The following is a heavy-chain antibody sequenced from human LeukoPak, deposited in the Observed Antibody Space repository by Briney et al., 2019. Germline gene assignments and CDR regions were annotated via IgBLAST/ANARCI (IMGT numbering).Heavy chain of an antibody. CDR3: TRGSLSGSSRDY. D-gene: IGHD1-26*01. J-gene: IGHJ4*02. CDR2: MNPDTGDT. CDR1: GYTFTGYD. Sequence: ASVRVSCKGSGYTFTGYDINWVRQAPGHGLEWMGWMNPDTGDTGYAQKFQGRVTMTRSTSIDTAYMELSGLTSEDTAIYYCTRGSLSGSSRDYWGQGTLVTVSS. V-gene: IGHV1-8*01.